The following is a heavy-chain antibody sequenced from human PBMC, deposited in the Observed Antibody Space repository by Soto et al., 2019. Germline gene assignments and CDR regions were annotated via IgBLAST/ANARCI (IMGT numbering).Heavy chain of an antibody. Sequence: GGSLRLSCAGSGFTFSIYGMHWVRQAPGKGLEWVAVISYDGSNKYYADSVKGRFTISRDNSKNTLSLQINSLRAEDTAVYYCAKDTRDYSSGYGLIPAYWGQGTLVTVSS. D-gene: IGHD5-18*01. CDR2: ISYDGSNK. V-gene: IGHV3-30*18. J-gene: IGHJ4*02. CDR3: AKDTRDYSSGYGLIPAY. CDR1: GFTFSIYG.